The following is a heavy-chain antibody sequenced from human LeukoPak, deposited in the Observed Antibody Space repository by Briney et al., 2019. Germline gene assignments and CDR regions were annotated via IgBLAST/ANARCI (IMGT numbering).Heavy chain of an antibody. CDR1: GYTFSEYY. CDR2: IDPSTGGT. J-gene: IGHJ4*02. D-gene: IGHD3-10*01. CDR3: ARGNNYGSGSIFYG. Sequence: ASVKVSCKTSGYTFSEYYIYWVRQAPGQGLEWMGWIDPSTGGTNYAQNFQGRVTMTRDTSTTTVYMELSSLKSDDTAVYHCARGNNYGSGSIFYGWGQGTLVTVSS. V-gene: IGHV1-2*02.